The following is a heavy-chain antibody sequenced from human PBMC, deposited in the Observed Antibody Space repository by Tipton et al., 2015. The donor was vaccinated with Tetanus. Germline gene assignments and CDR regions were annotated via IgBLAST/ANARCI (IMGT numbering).Heavy chain of an antibody. Sequence: TLSLTCTVSGGSISSYYWSWIRQPPGKGLEWIGYIYYSGSTNYNPSLKSRVTISVDTSKNQFSLKLSSVTAADTAVYYCARRSVVAASGKAWFDPWGQGTLVTVSS. D-gene: IGHD2-15*01. V-gene: IGHV4-59*01. J-gene: IGHJ5*02. CDR1: GGSISSYY. CDR2: IYYSGST. CDR3: ARRSVVAASGKAWFDP.